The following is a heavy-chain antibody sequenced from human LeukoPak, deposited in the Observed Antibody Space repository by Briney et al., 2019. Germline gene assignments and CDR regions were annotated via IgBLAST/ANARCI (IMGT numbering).Heavy chain of an antibody. CDR3: ARGLHYDFWSGYWFDY. D-gene: IGHD3-3*01. CDR2: IIPIFGTA. V-gene: IGHV1-69*01. J-gene: IGHJ4*02. Sequence: GSSVKLSCKASGATFTSYAISWVRQSPGQGLEWMGGIIPIFGTANYAQKFQGRVTITADESTSTAYMELSSLRSEDTAVYYCARGLHYDFWSGYWFDYWGQGTLVTVSS. CDR1: GATFTSYA.